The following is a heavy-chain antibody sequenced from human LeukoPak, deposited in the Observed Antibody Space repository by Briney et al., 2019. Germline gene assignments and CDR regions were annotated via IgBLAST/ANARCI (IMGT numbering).Heavy chain of an antibody. V-gene: IGHV3-23*01. CDR1: VFTFSSYA. CDR2: ISGSGGST. Sequence: GGSLRLSCAASVFTFSSYAMSWVRQAPGKGLEWVSAISGSGGSTYYADSVKGRFTIFRDNYKNTLYLQMNSLRAEDTAGYYCAKAYYGGGSRNYFDYWGQGTLVTVSS. J-gene: IGHJ4*02. CDR3: AKAYYGGGSRNYFDY. D-gene: IGHD3-10*01.